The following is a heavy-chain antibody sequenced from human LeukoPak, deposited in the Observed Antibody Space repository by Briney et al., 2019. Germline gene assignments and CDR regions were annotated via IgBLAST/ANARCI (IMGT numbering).Heavy chain of an antibody. D-gene: IGHD3-10*01. Sequence: GGSLRLSCAASGFTFSSYSMNWVRQAPGKGLEWVSSISSSSSYIYYADSVKGRFTISRDNAKNSLYLQMNSLRAEDTAVYYCARDPPSRYYYGSGSYVEFDYWGQGTLVTVSS. J-gene: IGHJ4*02. CDR3: ARDPPSRYYYGSGSYVEFDY. CDR1: GFTFSSYS. V-gene: IGHV3-21*01. CDR2: ISSSSSYI.